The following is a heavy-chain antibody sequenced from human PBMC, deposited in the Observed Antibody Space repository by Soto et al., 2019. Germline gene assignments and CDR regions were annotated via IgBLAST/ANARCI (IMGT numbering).Heavy chain of an antibody. CDR3: ATPPRDGYNYLFY. CDR2: IYYSGST. J-gene: IGHJ4*02. V-gene: IGHV4-31*03. D-gene: IGHD1-1*01. CDR1: GGSISSGGYS. Sequence: PSETLSLTCTVSGGSISSGGYSWSWIRQHPGKGLEWIGYIYYSGSTYYNPSLKSRVTISVDTSKNQFSLKLSSVTAADTAVYYCATPPRDGYNYLFYWGQGTLVTVSS.